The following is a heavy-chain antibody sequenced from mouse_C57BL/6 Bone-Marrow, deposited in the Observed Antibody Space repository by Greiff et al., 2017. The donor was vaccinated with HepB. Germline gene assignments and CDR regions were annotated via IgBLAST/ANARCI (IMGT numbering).Heavy chain of an antibody. CDR2: ISSGGDYI. D-gene: IGHD1-1*01. CDR3: TRDNGSSSWFAY. J-gene: IGHJ3*01. CDR1: GFTFSSYA. Sequence: EVMLVESGEGLVKPGGSLKLSCAASGFTFSSYAMSWVRQTPEKRLEWVAYISSGGDYIYYADTVKGRFTISRDNARNTLYLQMSSLKSEDTAMYYCTRDNGSSSWFAYWGQGTLVTVSA. V-gene: IGHV5-9-1*02.